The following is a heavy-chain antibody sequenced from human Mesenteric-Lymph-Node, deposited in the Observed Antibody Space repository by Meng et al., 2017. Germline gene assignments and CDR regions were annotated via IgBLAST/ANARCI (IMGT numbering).Heavy chain of an antibody. CDR1: GFTFSSYW. CDR2: IKSDGIST. Sequence: GESLKISCAASGFTFSSYWMHWVRQAPGKGLVWVSRIKSDGISTNYADSVKGRFTISRDNAKNSLYLQMNSLRAEDTAVYYCARKKYIGDLLDYWGQGTLVTVSS. D-gene: IGHD4-17*01. CDR3: ARKKYIGDLLDY. V-gene: IGHV3-74*01. J-gene: IGHJ4*02.